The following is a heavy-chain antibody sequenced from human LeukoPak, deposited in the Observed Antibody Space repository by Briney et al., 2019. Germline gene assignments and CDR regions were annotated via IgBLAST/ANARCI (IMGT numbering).Heavy chain of an antibody. CDR2: INHSGST. V-gene: IGHV4-34*01. Sequence: SETLSLTCAVYGGSFSGYYWSWIRQPPGKGPEWIGEINHSGSTNYNPSLKSRVTISVDTSKNQFSLKLSSVTAADTAVYYCARGRDSSGYGPFDYWGQGTLVTVSS. D-gene: IGHD3-22*01. CDR1: GGSFSGYY. CDR3: ARGRDSSGYGPFDY. J-gene: IGHJ4*02.